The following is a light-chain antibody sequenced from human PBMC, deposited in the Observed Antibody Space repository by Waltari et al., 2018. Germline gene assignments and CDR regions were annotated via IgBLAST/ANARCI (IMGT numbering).Light chain of an antibody. CDR3: SSYTASRHYV. CDR2: DVS. Sequence: QSALTQPASVSGSPGQSITISCTGTSSDVGAYDYVSWYQQYPGKAPQLVIHDVSSRPSGTSDLFSGSKSGNTASLIISGLQADDEADYYCSSYTASRHYVFGTGTKVTVL. V-gene: IGLV2-14*03. J-gene: IGLJ1*01. CDR1: SSDVGAYDY.